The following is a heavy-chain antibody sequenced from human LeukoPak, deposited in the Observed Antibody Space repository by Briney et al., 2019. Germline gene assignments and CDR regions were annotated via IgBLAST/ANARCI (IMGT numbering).Heavy chain of an antibody. D-gene: IGHD1-1*01. CDR3: ARFQYKAAFDI. CDR1: GGSISSYY. V-gene: IGHV4-59*01. CDR2: IYYSGST. J-gene: IGHJ3*02. Sequence: KPSETLSLTCTVSGGSISSYYWSWIRQPPGKGLEWIGYIYYSGSTNYNPSLKSRVTISVDTSKNQFSLKLSSVTAADTAVYYCARFQYKAAFDIWGQGTMVTVSS.